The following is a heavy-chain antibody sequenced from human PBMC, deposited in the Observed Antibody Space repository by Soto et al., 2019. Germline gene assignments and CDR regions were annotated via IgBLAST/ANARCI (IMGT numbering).Heavy chain of an antibody. J-gene: IGHJ4*02. D-gene: IGHD4-17*01. V-gene: IGHV4-30-4*01. CDR2: IYYGGST. CDR1: GGSISSGGYY. CDR3: ARATAYGGNSFDY. Sequence: SETLSLTCPVSGGSISSGGYYWSWIRQPPGKGLEWIGYIYYGGSTYYNPSLKSRVTISVDTSKNQFSLKLSSVTAADTAVYYCARATAYGGNSFDYWGQGTLVTVSS.